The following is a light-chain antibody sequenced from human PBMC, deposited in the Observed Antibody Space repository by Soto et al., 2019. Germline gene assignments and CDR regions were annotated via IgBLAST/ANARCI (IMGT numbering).Light chain of an antibody. CDR1: QSVSSK. Sequence: EIVMTQSPATLSVSPGERATLSCRASQSVSSKLAWYQQKPGQAPRLLIYGASTRATDIPARFSGSGAGTEFTLTISSLQSDDFATYYCQQYNSYSEYTFGQGTKLEIK. CDR2: GAS. J-gene: IGKJ2*01. CDR3: QQYNSYSEYT. V-gene: IGKV3-15*01.